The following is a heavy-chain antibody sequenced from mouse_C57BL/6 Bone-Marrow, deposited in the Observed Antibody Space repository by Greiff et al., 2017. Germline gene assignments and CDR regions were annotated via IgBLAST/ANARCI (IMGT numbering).Heavy chain of an antibody. J-gene: IGHJ4*01. CDR1: GYAFTNYL. CDR2: INPGSGGT. V-gene: IGHV1-54*01. D-gene: IGHD1-1*01. CDR3: ASRTSTTVVAREVLYAMDY. Sequence: VQVVESGAELVRPGTSVKVSCKASGYAFTNYLIEWVKQRPGQGLEWIGVINPGSGGTNYNEKFKGKATLTADKSSSTAYMQLSSLTSEDSAVYFCASRTSTTVVAREVLYAMDYWGQGTSVTVSS.